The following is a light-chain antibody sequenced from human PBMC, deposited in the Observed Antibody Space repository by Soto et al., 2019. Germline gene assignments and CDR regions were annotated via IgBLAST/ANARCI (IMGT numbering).Light chain of an antibody. CDR1: QGIRND. V-gene: IGKV1-6*01. Sequence: AIQMTQSPSSLSASVGDRVTITCWASQGIRNDLGWYQQKPGKAPKLLIYAASSLQSGVPSRFSGSGSGTDFTHTISSLQPEDFATYYCLQDYNYPLTFGGGTKVEIK. CDR2: AAS. J-gene: IGKJ4*01. CDR3: LQDYNYPLT.